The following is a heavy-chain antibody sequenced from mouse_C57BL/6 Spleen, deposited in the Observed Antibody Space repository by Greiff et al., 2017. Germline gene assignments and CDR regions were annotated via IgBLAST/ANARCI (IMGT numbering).Heavy chain of an antibody. D-gene: IGHD2-5*01. J-gene: IGHJ4*01. CDR1: YFAFTASA. CDR2: FTMYSDAT. Sequence: LQQSGAELVSPGSSVKLSCKASYFAFTASAMHWVKQRPGHGLEWIGSFTMYSDATEYSENFKGKATLTANTSSSTAYMELSSLTSEDSAVYYCARGDSNDYAMDDWGQGTSVTVSS. V-gene: IGHV1-49*01. CDR3: ARGDSNDYAMDD.